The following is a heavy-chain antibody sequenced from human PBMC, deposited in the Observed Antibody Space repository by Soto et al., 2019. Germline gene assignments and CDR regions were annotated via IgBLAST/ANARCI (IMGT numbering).Heavy chain of an antibody. D-gene: IGHD1-26*01. CDR1: GFTFSSYS. CDR3: ARFRSGQHLETKYDY. J-gene: IGHJ4*02. CDR2: ISSSSSYI. V-gene: IGHV3-21*01. Sequence: PGGSLRLSCAASGFTFSSYSMNWVRQAPGKGLEWVSSISSSSSYIYYADSVKGRFTISRDNAKNSLYLQMNSLRAEDTAVYYCARFRSGQHLETKYDYWGQGTLVTVSS.